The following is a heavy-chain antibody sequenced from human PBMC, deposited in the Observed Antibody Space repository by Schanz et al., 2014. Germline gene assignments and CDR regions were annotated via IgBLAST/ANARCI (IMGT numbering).Heavy chain of an antibody. CDR1: GFTFSSYA. CDR2: ISTSGTYM. J-gene: IGHJ4*02. V-gene: IGHV3-21*04. D-gene: IGHD3-10*01. Sequence: EVQLLESGGGLVQPGGSLRLSCAASGFTFSSYAMSWVRQAPGRGLEWVSSISTSGTYMYIADSLKGRLTISRDDAKKSRYLQMNSLRAEDTAVYYCTADLWFGAAWGVWWGQGTLVTVSS. CDR3: TADLWFGAAWGVW.